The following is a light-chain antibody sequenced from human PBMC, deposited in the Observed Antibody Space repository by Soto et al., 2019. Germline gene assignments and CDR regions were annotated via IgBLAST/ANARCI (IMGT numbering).Light chain of an antibody. J-gene: IGKJ5*01. Sequence: ESVLTQSPGTLSLSPGERAIISCRASQSISSSYLAWYQQKPGQAPRLLIFGASSRATGIPDRFSGSGSGTDFTLTISRLEPEDFAVYYCQQHGISHINVGQGTRLEIK. CDR1: QSISSSY. CDR2: GAS. V-gene: IGKV3-20*01. CDR3: QQHGISHIN.